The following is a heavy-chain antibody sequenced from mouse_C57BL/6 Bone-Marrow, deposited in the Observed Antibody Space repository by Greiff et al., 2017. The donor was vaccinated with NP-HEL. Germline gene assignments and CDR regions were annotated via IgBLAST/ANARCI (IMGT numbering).Heavy chain of an antibody. Sequence: VQLQQSGAELVRPGASVKLSCTASGFNIKDDYMHWVKQRPEQGLEWIGWLDPENGNTEYASKFQGKATITADTSSNTPYLQLSSLTSEDTSVYYCTTPYYYGSSYNYAMDYWGQGTSVTVSS. D-gene: IGHD1-1*01. CDR3: TTPYYYGSSYNYAMDY. V-gene: IGHV14-4*01. J-gene: IGHJ4*01. CDR1: GFNIKDDY. CDR2: LDPENGNT.